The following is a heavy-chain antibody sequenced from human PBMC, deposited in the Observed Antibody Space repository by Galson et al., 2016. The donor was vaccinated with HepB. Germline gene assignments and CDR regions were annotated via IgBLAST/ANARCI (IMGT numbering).Heavy chain of an antibody. CDR1: GFSVSSKY. V-gene: IGHV3-53*01. D-gene: IGHD3-22*01. J-gene: IGHJ3*02. Sequence: SLRLSCAASGFSVSSKYMSWVRQAPGKGLEWVSSIYSGGTTYYADSVGGRFTISRDNSKNTVYLQMNSLRAEDTAVFYCAIGDSGGYNPDAFDIWGQGTMVTVSS. CDR3: AIGDSGGYNPDAFDI. CDR2: IYSGGTT.